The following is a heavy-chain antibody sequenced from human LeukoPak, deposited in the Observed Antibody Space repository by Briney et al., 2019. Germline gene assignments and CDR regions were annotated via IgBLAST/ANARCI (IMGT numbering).Heavy chain of an antibody. V-gene: IGHV4-59*01. CDR2: IHYSGST. D-gene: IGHD4-17*01. J-gene: IGHJ6*02. CDR3: ARIENYGAYLYYGLDV. CDR1: GGSINSYY. Sequence: SETLSLTCTVSGGSINSYYWSWIRQPPGKGLEWIGYIHYSGSTNYNPSLESRVSILVDTSKNQFSLKLSSVTAADTAVYYCARIENYGAYLYYGLDVWGQGTTVTVSS.